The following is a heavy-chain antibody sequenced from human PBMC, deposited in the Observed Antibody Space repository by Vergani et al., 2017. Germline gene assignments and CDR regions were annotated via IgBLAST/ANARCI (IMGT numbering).Heavy chain of an antibody. V-gene: IGHV5-51*03. D-gene: IGHD2-2*01. J-gene: IGHJ6*02. CDR3: AKDLSGDCSITDCRNRRYYAMDV. Sequence: EVQLVQSGAEVKKPGESLKISCKGSGYSFTSYWIGWVRQMPGKGLEWMGIIYPGDSDTRYSPSFQGQVTISADKSISTAYLQWSSLKASDTAMYYCAKDLSGDCSITDCRNRRYYAMDVWGQGTTVTVSS. CDR2: IYPGDSDT. CDR1: GYSFTSYW.